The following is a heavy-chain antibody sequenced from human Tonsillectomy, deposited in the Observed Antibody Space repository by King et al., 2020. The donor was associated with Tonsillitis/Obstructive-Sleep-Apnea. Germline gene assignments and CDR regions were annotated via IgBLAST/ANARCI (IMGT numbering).Heavy chain of an antibody. CDR3: ARHIVVVTSTPYYFDY. V-gene: IGHV4-39*07. D-gene: IGHD2-21*02. CDR1: GGSISSRSYY. J-gene: IGHJ4*02. CDR2: IYYRGST. Sequence: QLQESGPGLVKPSETLSLTCTVSGGSISSRSYYWGWIRQPPGTGLEWIGSIYYRGSTYYNPSLKSRVTISVDTSKNQFSLKVSSVTAADTAVYYCARHIVVVTSTPYYFDYWGQGTLVTVSS.